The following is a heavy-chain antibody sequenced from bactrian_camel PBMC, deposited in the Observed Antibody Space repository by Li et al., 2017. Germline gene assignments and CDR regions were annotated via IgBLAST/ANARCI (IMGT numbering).Heavy chain of an antibody. CDR1: GDTNSTNW. Sequence: VQLVESGGGLVQPGGSLRLSCAASGDTNSTNWMAWFRQAPGKEREKVASMNSDGSTSYADFVKGRFTIPKDNAKNTLFLQMNSLKPEDTAMYYCAAEVGEDYGLDASEYNYWGQGTQVTVS. V-gene: IGHV3S53*01. D-gene: IGHD1*01. CDR2: MNSDGST. CDR3: AAEVGEDYGLDASEYNY. J-gene: IGHJ4*01.